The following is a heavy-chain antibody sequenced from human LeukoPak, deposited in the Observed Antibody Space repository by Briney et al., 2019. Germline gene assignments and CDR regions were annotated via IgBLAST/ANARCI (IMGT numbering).Heavy chain of an antibody. J-gene: IGHJ4*02. V-gene: IGHV4-34*01. CDR3: ASGAYSSSSY. D-gene: IGHD6-6*01. CDR2: INHSGST. Sequence: PSETLSLTCAVYGGSFSGYYWSWIRQPPGKGLEWIGEINHSGSTNYNPSLKSRVTISVDTSKNQFSLKLSSVTAADTAVYYCASGAYSSSSYWGQGTLVTVSS. CDR1: GGSFSGYY.